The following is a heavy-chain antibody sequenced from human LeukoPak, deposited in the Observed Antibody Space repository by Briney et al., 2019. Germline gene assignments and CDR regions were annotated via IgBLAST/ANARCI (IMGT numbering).Heavy chain of an antibody. CDR2: IRNSDGMT. Sequence: PGQSLRLSCDASGFSINTYTMYWVRQAPGQGLEWVSGIRNSDGMTYYADSVRGRFTISTDNSKNTLYLQMNSLRAEDTAVYYCARGGSYLSAFDIWGQGTMVTVSS. V-gene: IGHV3-23*01. J-gene: IGHJ3*02. D-gene: IGHD1-26*01. CDR3: ARGGSYLSAFDI. CDR1: GFSINTYT.